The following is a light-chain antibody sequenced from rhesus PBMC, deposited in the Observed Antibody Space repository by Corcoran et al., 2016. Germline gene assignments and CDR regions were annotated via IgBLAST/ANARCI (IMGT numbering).Light chain of an antibody. CDR1: QDISNN. V-gene: IGKV1-25*01. CDR2: KAA. J-gene: IGKJ2*01. CDR3: QHGYGILYS. Sequence: DIQMTQSPSSLSASVGDRVTITCRASQDISNNLAWYPQRPGKVPKFLIYKAATLQSGIPSRFSGSGSGTDFTLTISSLQPEDFATYYCQHGYGILYSFGQGTKVEIK.